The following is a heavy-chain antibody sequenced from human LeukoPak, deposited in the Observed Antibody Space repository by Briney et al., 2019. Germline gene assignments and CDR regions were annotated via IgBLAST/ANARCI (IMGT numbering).Heavy chain of an antibody. V-gene: IGHV3-9*01. CDR1: GFTFDDYA. J-gene: IGHJ4*02. Sequence: GGSLRLSCAASGFTFDDYAMHWVRQAPGKGLEWVSGISWNSGSIGYADSVKGRFTISRDNAKNSLYLQMNSLRAEDTALYYCAKGAAVAGTSGAFDYWSQGTLVTVSS. D-gene: IGHD6-19*01. CDR3: AKGAAVAGTSGAFDY. CDR2: ISWNSGSI.